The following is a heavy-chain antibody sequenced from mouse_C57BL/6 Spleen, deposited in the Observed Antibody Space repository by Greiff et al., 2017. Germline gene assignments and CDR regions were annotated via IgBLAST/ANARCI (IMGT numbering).Heavy chain of an antibody. CDR1: GYTFTDYY. V-gene: IGHV1-26*01. J-gene: IGHJ4*01. Sequence: VQLQQSGPELVKPGASVKISCKASGYTFTDYYMNWVKQSHGKSLEWIGDINPNNGGTSYNQKFKGKATLTVDKSSSTAYMELRSLTSEDSAVYYCARSRYSNLYAMDYWGQGTSVTVSS. D-gene: IGHD2-5*01. CDR2: INPNNGGT. CDR3: ARSRYSNLYAMDY.